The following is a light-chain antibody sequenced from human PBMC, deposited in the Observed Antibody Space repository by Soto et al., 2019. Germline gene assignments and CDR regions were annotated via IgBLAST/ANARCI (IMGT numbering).Light chain of an antibody. Sequence: QSVLTQPPSASGTPGQRVTISCSGSSSNIGSNYVYWYQQLPGTAPKLLIYRNNQRPSGVPDRFSGSKSGTSASLAISGLRSEDEADYYCAAWDDSLSGNVFGSGTQVTVL. CDR1: SSNIGSNY. CDR3: AAWDDSLSGNV. J-gene: IGLJ6*01. CDR2: RNN. V-gene: IGLV1-47*01.